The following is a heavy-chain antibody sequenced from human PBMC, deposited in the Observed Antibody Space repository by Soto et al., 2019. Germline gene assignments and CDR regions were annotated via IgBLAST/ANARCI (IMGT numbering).Heavy chain of an antibody. D-gene: IGHD2-21*01. Sequence: TLSLTCPVSVGSIVSYYCCWIRQPTGKGLEWIGYIYYSGSTNYNPSLKSRVTISVDTSKNQFSLKLSSVTAADTAVYYCARLGAYYQSLDPWGPGILVTV. CDR1: VGSIVSYY. V-gene: IGHV4-59*07. J-gene: IGHJ5*02. CDR2: IYYSGST. CDR3: ARLGAYYQSLDP.